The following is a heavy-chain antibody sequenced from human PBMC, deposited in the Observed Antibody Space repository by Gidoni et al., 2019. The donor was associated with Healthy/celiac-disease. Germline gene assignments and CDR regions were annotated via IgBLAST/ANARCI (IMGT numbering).Heavy chain of an antibody. CDR2: IYHSGST. J-gene: IGHJ4*02. CDR1: GYSISSGYY. Sequence: VQLQESGPGLVKPSETLSLTCTVSGYSISSGYYWGWIRQPPGKGLEWIGSIYHSGSTYYNPSLKSLVTISVDTSKNQFSLKLSSVTAADTAVYYCARVTMVRGVIGFDYWGQGTLVTVSS. V-gene: IGHV4-38-2*02. CDR3: ARVTMVRGVIGFDY. D-gene: IGHD3-10*01.